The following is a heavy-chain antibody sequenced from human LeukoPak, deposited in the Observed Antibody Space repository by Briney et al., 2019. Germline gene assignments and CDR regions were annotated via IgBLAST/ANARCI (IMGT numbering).Heavy chain of an antibody. V-gene: IGHV1-18*01. Sequence: GPSVNVSCKLSGYTFTNYAISWVSQAPGQGLGWVVRISGYNGNRDYAQKVKDRLTVTADTSTAYLEMRGLTSDDTAVYYCARDHGDFVGVKVGFDSWGQGTLVTVSS. D-gene: IGHD4-17*01. CDR2: ISGYNGNR. J-gene: IGHJ4*02. CDR1: GYTFTNYA. CDR3: ARDHGDFVGVKVGFDS.